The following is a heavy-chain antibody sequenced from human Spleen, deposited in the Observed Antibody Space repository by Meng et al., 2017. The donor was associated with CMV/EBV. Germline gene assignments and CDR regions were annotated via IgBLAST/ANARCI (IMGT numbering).Heavy chain of an antibody. CDR3: ARDVAGTNGY. D-gene: IGHD6-19*01. Sequence: GESLKISCAASGFTFSTYSMNWVRQAPGKGLEWVSSISSSSTYIYYADSVKGRFTISRDNAKNSLSLQMNSLRAEDTAMYYCARDVAGTNGYWGQGTTVTVSS. J-gene: IGHJ6*02. CDR1: GFTFSTYS. CDR2: ISSSSTYI. V-gene: IGHV3-21*01.